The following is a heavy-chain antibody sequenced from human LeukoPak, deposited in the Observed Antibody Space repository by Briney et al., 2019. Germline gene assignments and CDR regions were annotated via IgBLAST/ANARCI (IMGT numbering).Heavy chain of an antibody. CDR2: INHSGRT. J-gene: IGHJ4*02. Sequence: SETLTLTCAVSGGSLSGSYCTWVRQSPGEGLEWIGEINHSGRTNYNPSLQRRVTISLDNTRSQFSLILRTVTAADTAVYYCARDPCSSINCPLRFWGQGTLVTVSS. V-gene: IGHV4-34*01. CDR3: ARDPCSSINCPLRF. D-gene: IGHD2-2*01. CDR1: GGSLSGSY.